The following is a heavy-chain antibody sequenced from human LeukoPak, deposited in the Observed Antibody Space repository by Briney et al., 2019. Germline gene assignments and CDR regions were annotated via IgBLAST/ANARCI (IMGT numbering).Heavy chain of an antibody. CDR3: ARSIAAAGTVWFDP. CDR1: GFTVSSNY. J-gene: IGHJ5*02. V-gene: IGHV3-66*01. CDR2: IYSGGST. Sequence: GGSLRLSCAASGFTVSSNYMSWVRQAPGKGLEWVSVIYSGGSTYYADSVKDRFTISRDNSKNTLYLQMNSLGAEDTAVYYCARSIAAAGTVWFDPWGQGTLVTVSS. D-gene: IGHD6-13*01.